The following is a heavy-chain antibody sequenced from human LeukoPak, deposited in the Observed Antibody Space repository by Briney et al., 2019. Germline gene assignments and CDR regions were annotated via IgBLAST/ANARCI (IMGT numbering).Heavy chain of an antibody. CDR2: MNPNSGNT. J-gene: IGHJ5*02. CDR3: ARGCSSEEVLLWFGEPRRWFDP. D-gene: IGHD3-10*01. CDR1: GYTFTGYY. Sequence: GASVKVSCKASGYTFTGYYMHWVRQAPGQGLEWMGWMNPNSGNTGYAQKFQGRVTITRNTSISTAYMELSSLRSEDTAVYYCARGCSSEEVLLWFGEPRRWFDPWGQGTLVTVSS. V-gene: IGHV1-8*03.